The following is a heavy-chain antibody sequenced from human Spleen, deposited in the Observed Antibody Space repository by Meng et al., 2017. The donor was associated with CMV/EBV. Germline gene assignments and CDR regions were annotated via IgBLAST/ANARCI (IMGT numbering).Heavy chain of an antibody. Sequence: SQTLSLTCAVSGGSFGSFYWSWIRQPPGKGLEWIGAINHSGSANYNPPLKRRVTISADTSKNQFSLKLSSVTAADTAVYYCARDKKGGYSYGGFDYWGQGTLAPSPQ. V-gene: IGHV4-34*01. J-gene: IGHJ4*02. CDR3: ARDKKGGYSYGGFDY. CDR1: GGSFGSFY. CDR2: INHSGSA. D-gene: IGHD5-18*01.